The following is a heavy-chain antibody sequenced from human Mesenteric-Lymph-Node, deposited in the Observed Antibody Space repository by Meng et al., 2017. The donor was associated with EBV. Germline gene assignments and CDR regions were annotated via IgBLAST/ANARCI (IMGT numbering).Heavy chain of an antibody. CDR3: ASLSIVGASSYADY. CDR2: INDSGST. Sequence: QVRLQQRGAGLLKPSETLSLTCAVYGGSFSAYYWSWIRQPPGKGLEWIGEINDSGSTNYNPSLKSRVTIFVDTSKNQFSLKLSSVTAADTAVYYCASLSIVGASSYADYWGQGILVTVSS. CDR1: GGSFSAYY. V-gene: IGHV4-34*01. D-gene: IGHD1-26*01. J-gene: IGHJ4*02.